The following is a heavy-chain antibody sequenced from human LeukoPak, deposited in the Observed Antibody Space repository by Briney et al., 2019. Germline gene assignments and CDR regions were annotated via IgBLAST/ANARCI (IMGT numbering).Heavy chain of an antibody. CDR1: GGTFSSYA. Sequence: ASVKVSCKASGGTFSSYAISWVRQAPGKGLEWMGWINPNSGDTNYAQEFQGRVTMTRDTSIRTVYMELSRLRSDDTAVYYCARHFNLKGFDSWGQGTLITVSS. CDR3: ARHFNLKGFDS. V-gene: IGHV1-2*02. D-gene: IGHD3-9*01. CDR2: INPNSGDT. J-gene: IGHJ4*02.